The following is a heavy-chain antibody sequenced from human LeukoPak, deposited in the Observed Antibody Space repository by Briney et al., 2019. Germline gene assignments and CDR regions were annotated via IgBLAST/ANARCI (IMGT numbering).Heavy chain of an antibody. J-gene: IGHJ4*02. Sequence: GGSLRLSCAASGFTFSSYWMSWVRQAPGKGLEWVGNIKPDGSEKYYVDSVKGRFTISRDNAKNSLSLQMNSLRAEDTAVYYCAKDRTYFDWSLFDYWGQGTLVTVSS. CDR3: AKDRTYFDWSLFDY. CDR1: GFTFSSYW. V-gene: IGHV3-7*03. D-gene: IGHD3-9*01. CDR2: IKPDGSEK.